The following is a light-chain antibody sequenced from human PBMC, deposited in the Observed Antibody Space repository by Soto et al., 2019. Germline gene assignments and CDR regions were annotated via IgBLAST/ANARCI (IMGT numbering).Light chain of an antibody. CDR2: AAS. CDR1: QSIANS. CDR3: QQSYRA. V-gene: IGKV1-39*01. Sequence: DIQMTQSPSSLSASVGDRVTITCRASQSIANSSNWYQQKPGKAPKLLIYAASSLQSGVPSRFSGSGSGTDFTLTISSLQPEDFATYYCQQSYRAFGQGTKVEIK. J-gene: IGKJ1*01.